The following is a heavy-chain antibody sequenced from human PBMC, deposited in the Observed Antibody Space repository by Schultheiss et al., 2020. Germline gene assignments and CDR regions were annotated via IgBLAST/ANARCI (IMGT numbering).Heavy chain of an antibody. Sequence: GGSLRLSCAASGFTFSSYGMHWVRQAPGKGLEWVAVISYDGSNKYYADSVKGRFTISRDNSKNTLYLQMNSLRAEDTAVYYCAKESRRWNFAFNVWGQGTLGTVSA. J-gene: IGHJ4*02. V-gene: IGHV3-30*18. CDR3: AKESRRWNFAFNV. CDR1: GFTFSSYG. D-gene: IGHD1-7*01. CDR2: ISYDGSNK.